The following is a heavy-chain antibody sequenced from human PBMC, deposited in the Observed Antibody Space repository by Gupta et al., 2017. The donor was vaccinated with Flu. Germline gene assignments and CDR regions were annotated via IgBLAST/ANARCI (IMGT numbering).Heavy chain of an antibody. D-gene: IGHD1-26*01. Sequence: VSGDSISNYYWSWIRQPAGRGLEWIGRIYTTESIIYNPSLKRRVTMSLDMSKNQFSLKVNSVTAADTAVYFCARVTSERGANAFDIWGQGTMVTVSA. CDR3: ARVTSERGANAFDI. J-gene: IGHJ3*02. V-gene: IGHV4-4*07. CDR1: GDSISNYY. CDR2: IYTTESI.